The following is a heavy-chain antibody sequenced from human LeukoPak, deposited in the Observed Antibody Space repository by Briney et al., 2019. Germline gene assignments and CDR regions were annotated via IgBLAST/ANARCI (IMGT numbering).Heavy chain of an antibody. CDR3: ARHIEAATALHY. CDR1: GFIFSDYN. D-gene: IGHD2-21*01. Sequence: GGSLRLSCEASGFIFSDYNMNWVRQAPGKGLEWVSYISSSSSTIYYADSVRGRFTISRDNAKNSLYLQMNSLRAEDTAVYFCARHIEAATALHYWGQGTLVTVSS. V-gene: IGHV3-48*04. CDR2: ISSSSSTI. J-gene: IGHJ4*02.